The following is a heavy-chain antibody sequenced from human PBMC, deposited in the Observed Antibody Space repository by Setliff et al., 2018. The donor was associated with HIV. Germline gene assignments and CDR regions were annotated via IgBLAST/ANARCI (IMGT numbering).Heavy chain of an antibody. J-gene: IGHJ4*02. Sequence: PSETLSLTCTVSGGSISTGGFYWTWIRHHPGKGLEWLGYIYYSGTTYYNPSLKSRLSFSLDTSKMQFSLKLGSVTAADPAVYYGARTMLRGVLALDSLGQGTVVTVSS. CDR3: ARTMLRGVLALDS. CDR2: IYYSGTT. CDR1: GGSISTGGFY. V-gene: IGHV4-31*03. D-gene: IGHD3-10*01.